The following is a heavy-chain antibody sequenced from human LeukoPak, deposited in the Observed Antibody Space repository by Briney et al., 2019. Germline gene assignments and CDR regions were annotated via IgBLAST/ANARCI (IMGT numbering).Heavy chain of an antibody. Sequence: GGSLRLSCAASGFTFSSYGMHWVRQAPGKGLEYVSAISSNGGSTYYANSVKGRFTISRDNSKNTLYLQMGSLRAEDMAVYYCARADYYGSGSSLDYWGQGTLVTVSS. D-gene: IGHD3-10*01. CDR1: GFTFSSYG. J-gene: IGHJ4*02. V-gene: IGHV3-64*01. CDR2: ISSNGGST. CDR3: ARADYYGSGSSLDY.